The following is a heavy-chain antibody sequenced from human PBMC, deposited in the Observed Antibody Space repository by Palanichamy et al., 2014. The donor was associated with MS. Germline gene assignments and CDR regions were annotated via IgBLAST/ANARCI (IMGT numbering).Heavy chain of an antibody. V-gene: IGHV3-21*06. Sequence: VESGGGLVKPGGSLRLSCVVSGFTFNSYSMNWVRQAPGKGLEWVSIISSRGKYKYYADSVKGRFTISRDNAQNSLYLQMDSVRAEDTALYYCVREVSGDLWGQGTLVTVSS. CDR3: VREVSGDL. J-gene: IGHJ5*02. D-gene: IGHD5/OR15-5a*01. CDR2: ISSRGKYK. CDR1: GFTFNSYS.